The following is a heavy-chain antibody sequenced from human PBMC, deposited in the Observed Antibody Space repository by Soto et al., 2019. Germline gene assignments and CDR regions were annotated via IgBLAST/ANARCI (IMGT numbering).Heavy chain of an antibody. CDR1: GFTFSSYG. CDR2: IWYDGSNK. J-gene: IGHJ6*02. D-gene: IGHD3-16*01. Sequence: QVQLVESGGGVVQPGRSLRLSCAASGFTFSSYGMHWVRQAPGKGLEWVAVIWYDGSNKYYADSVKGRFTISRDNSKNTLYLQMTSLRAEDTAVYYCARDLLGDYYGMDVWGQGTTVTVSS. CDR3: ARDLLGDYYGMDV. V-gene: IGHV3-33*01.